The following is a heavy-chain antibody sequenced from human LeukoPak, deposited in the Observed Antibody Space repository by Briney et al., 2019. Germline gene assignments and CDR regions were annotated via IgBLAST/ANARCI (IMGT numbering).Heavy chain of an antibody. V-gene: IGHV4-59*01. D-gene: IGHD6-19*01. CDR1: GGSISSYY. J-gene: IGHJ4*02. CDR2: IYYSGST. Sequence: SSETLSLTCPVSGGSISSYYWSWIRQPPGKGLGWIGYIYYSGSTNYNPSLKSRVTISVDTSKNQFSLKLSSVTAADTAVYYCARDQVAVAGMGFDYWGQGTLVTVSS. CDR3: ARDQVAVAGMGFDY.